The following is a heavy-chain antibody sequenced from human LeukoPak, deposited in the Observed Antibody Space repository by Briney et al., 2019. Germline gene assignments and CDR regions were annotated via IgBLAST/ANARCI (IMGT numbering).Heavy chain of an antibody. V-gene: IGHV3-30*02. Sequence: GGSLRLPCVASGFTFSRSVMHWVRQAPGKGLEWVSFIPFDGSDKYYADSVKGRFTVSRDNSKNTLYLQMNSLRPDDTAVYYCAKDGAHWDLDYWGQGTLVTVSS. CDR3: AKDGAHWDLDY. CDR1: GFTFSRSV. CDR2: IPFDGSDK. D-gene: IGHD7-27*01. J-gene: IGHJ4*02.